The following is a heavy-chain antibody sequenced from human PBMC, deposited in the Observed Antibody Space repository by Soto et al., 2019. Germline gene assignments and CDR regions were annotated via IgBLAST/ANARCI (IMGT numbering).Heavy chain of an antibody. V-gene: IGHV1-69*02. CDR3: ARGQGGTFDS. Sequence: QDQLVQSGAEVKKPGSSVKVSCKASGNTFSDYTIHWVRQAPGQGLEWMGRIIPLHNIPNSARQFRGRFTITADTSTTTAYMELSSLTSEDTAVYFCARGQGGTFDSWGQGTLVTVSS. CDR1: GNTFSDYT. D-gene: IGHD1-26*01. J-gene: IGHJ4*02. CDR2: IIPLHNIP.